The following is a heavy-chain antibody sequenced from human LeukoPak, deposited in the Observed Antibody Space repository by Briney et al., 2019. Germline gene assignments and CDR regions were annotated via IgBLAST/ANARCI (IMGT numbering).Heavy chain of an antibody. CDR1: GFTFSTYW. V-gene: IGHV3-74*01. J-gene: IGHJ4*02. Sequence: GGSLRLSCAASGFTFSTYWMHWVRQAPGKGLVWASRINSDGSSTTYADSVMGRFTISRDNATNTLYLQMNSLRAEDTAVYYCARAVDGADLEGTIVAVELDYWGQGTLVTVSS. CDR3: ARAVDGADLEGTIVAVELDY. CDR2: INSDGSST. D-gene: IGHD6-19*01.